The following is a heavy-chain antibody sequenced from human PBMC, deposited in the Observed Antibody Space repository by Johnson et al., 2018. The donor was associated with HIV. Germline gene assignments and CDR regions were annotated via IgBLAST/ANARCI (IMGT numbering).Heavy chain of an antibody. CDR2: INSDGSST. J-gene: IGHJ3*02. CDR1: GFTFSSYW. D-gene: IGHD3-16*01. Sequence: VQLVESGGGLVQPGGSLRLSCAASGFTFSSYWMHWVRQAPGKGLVWVSRINSDGSSTSYADSVKGRFTISRDNAKNTLYLQMNSLRAEDTAGYYCARVRTGNAFYPGWGDAFDIWGQGTMVTVSS. CDR3: ARVRTGNAFYPGWGDAFDI. V-gene: IGHV3-74*01.